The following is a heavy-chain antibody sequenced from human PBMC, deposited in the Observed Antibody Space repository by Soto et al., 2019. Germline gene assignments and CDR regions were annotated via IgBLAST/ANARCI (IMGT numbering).Heavy chain of an antibody. Sequence: ASGKVSCKASGYTFTGYYMHWVRQAPGQGLEWMGWINPNSGGTNYAQKFQGRVTMTRDTSISTAYMELSRLRSDDTAVYYCARDRGDDILTGYSLYGMDVWGQGTTVTVSS. J-gene: IGHJ6*02. V-gene: IGHV1-2*02. CDR2: INPNSGGT. D-gene: IGHD3-9*01. CDR3: ARDRGDDILTGYSLYGMDV. CDR1: GYTFTGYY.